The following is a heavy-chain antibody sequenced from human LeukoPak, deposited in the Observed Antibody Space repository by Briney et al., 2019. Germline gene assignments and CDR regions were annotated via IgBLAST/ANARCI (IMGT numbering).Heavy chain of an antibody. V-gene: IGHV3-49*04. J-gene: IGHJ4*02. Sequence: GGSLRLSCTASGFTFGDYAMSRVRQAPGKGLEWVGFIRSKAYGGTTEYAASVKGRFTISRDDSKSIAYLQMNSLKTEDTAAYYCTTSGWPVDYWGQGTLVTVSS. CDR1: GFTFGDYA. CDR3: TTSGWPVDY. D-gene: IGHD6-19*01. CDR2: IRSKAYGGTT.